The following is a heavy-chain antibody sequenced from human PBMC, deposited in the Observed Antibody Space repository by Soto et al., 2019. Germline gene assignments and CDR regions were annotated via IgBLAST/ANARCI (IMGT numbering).Heavy chain of an antibody. CDR2: VHPNGGGT. CDR3: AKELQRGMDV. D-gene: IGHD4-4*01. V-gene: IGHV1-2*02. Sequence: ASVKVSFKASGYTFSVYHMHWLRQAPGQGLEWMGWVHPNGGGTNYAQSFEGRVTMTRDTSINTAYMELSRLTSDDTAVYYCAKELQRGMDVWGQGTTVTVSS. J-gene: IGHJ6*02. CDR1: GYTFSVYH.